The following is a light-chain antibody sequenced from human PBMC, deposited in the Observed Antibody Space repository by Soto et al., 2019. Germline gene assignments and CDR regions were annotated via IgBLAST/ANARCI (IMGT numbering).Light chain of an antibody. CDR3: QQGYTTPQT. J-gene: IGKJ1*01. CDR2: AAS. V-gene: IGKV1-39*01. CDR1: QGISSH. Sequence: DIQMTQSPSSLSASAGDRVTITCRASQGISSHLNWYQQKPGKAPKLLIYAASSLQSGVPSRFGGSGSGTDFTLTISSLQPEDFATYYCQQGYTTPQTFGQGTQVVIK.